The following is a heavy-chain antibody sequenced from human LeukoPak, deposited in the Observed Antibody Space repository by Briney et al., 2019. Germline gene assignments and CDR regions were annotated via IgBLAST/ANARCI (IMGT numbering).Heavy chain of an antibody. CDR2: IIPIFGIA. Sequence: SVKVSCKASGGTFSSYAISWVRQAPGQGLEWMGRIIPIFGIASYAQKFQGRVTITADKSTSTAYMELSSLRSEDTAVYYRAREADSSGYYYPGYWGQGTLVTVSS. V-gene: IGHV1-69*04. CDR1: GGTFSSYA. CDR3: AREADSSGYYYPGY. D-gene: IGHD3-22*01. J-gene: IGHJ4*02.